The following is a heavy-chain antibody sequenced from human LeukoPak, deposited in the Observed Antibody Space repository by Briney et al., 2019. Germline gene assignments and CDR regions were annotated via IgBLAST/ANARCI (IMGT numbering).Heavy chain of an antibody. CDR3: AREPARSYFDY. Sequence: SWIRQPPGKGLEWIGYIYYSGSTYYNPSLKSRVTISVDTSKNQFSLKLSSVTAADTAVYYCAREPARSYFDYWGQGTLVTVSS. J-gene: IGHJ4*02. D-gene: IGHD2-2*01. CDR2: IYYSGST. V-gene: IGHV4-30-4*08.